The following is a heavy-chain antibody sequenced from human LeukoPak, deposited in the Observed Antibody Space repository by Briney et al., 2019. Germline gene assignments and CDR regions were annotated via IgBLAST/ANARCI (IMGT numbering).Heavy chain of an antibody. CDR3: TTVYYDFWSGYPPLFDY. V-gene: IGHV3-15*01. CDR2: IKSKTDGGTT. CDR1: GFTFSNAW. J-gene: IGHJ4*02. D-gene: IGHD3-3*01. Sequence: PGGSLRLSCAASGFTFSNAWMSWVRQAPGKGLEWVGRIKSKTDGGTTDYAAPVKGRFTISRDDAKNTLYMQMNSLKTEDTAVYYCTTVYYDFWSGYPPLFDYWGQGTLVTVSS.